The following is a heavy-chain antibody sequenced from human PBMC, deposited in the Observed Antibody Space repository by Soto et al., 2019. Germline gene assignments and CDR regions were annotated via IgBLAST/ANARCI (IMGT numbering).Heavy chain of an antibody. D-gene: IGHD6-13*01. CDR2: DV. Sequence: QITLKESGPTLVKPTQTLTLTCTVSGFSLSTGGRTVGWIRQPPGKAPEWLPLDVQYSPSLHFRLTFTKDTTINQVFLTMTDMEPADTATYYCTLRDDSSRGPLFWGQGILVTVSS. CDR3: TLRDDSSRGPLF. J-gene: IGHJ4*02. V-gene: IGHV2-5*01. CDR1: GFSLSTGGRT.